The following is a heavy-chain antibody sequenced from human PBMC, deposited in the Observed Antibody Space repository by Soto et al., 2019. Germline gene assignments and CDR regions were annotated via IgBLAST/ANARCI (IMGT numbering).Heavy chain of an antibody. V-gene: IGHV4-30-4*01. D-gene: IGHD2-21*02. J-gene: IGHJ4*02. CDR3: ARVGLSASCGGDCYSLYFDY. Sequence: SETLSLTCTVSGGSISSGDYYWSWIRQPPGKGLEWIGYIYYSGSTYYNPSLKSRVTISVDTSKNQFSLKLSSVTAADTAVYYCARVGLSASCGGDCYSLYFDYWGQGTLVTVSS. CDR2: IYYSGST. CDR1: GGSISSGDYY.